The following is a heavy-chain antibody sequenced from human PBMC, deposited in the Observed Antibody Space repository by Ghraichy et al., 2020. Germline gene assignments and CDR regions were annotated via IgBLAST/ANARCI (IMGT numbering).Heavy chain of an antibody. D-gene: IGHD1-1*01. CDR2: ISGSGGGST. V-gene: IGHV3-23*01. J-gene: IGHJ3*02. Sequence: GGSLRLSCAASGFTFINYAMSWVRQAPGKGLEWVSTISGSGGGSTFYADSVKGRFTISRDNSKNSLFLQMNSLRVEDTAVYLCAKDLRSPYNWNDVTWEGFDMWGQGTMVTVSS. CDR1: GFTFINYA. CDR3: AKDLRSPYNWNDVTWEGFDM.